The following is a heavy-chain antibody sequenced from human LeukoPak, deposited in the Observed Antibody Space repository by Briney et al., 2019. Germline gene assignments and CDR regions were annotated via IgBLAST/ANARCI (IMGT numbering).Heavy chain of an antibody. Sequence: SETLSHTCTVSGGSIISSGYYWGWIRQPPGKGLEWIGSIYYSGGNYYNPSLNSRVTISVDTSKNQFSLRLSSVTAADTAVYYCARGPYYFDSWGPGTLVTVSS. V-gene: IGHV4-39*07. CDR3: ARGPYYFDS. CDR2: IYYSGGN. J-gene: IGHJ4*02. CDR1: GGSIISSGYY.